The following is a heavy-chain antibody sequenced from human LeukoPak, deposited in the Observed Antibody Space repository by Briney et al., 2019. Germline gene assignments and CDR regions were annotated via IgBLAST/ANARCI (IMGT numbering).Heavy chain of an antibody. Sequence: GGSLRLSCAASEFSVGSNYMTWVRQAPGKGLEWVSGISGSGGNTYYTDSVRGRLSISRDNSKNTLYLQVNSLRAEDTAVYYCAKGRTEGGTLALDYWGQGTLVTVSS. D-gene: IGHD6-19*01. CDR3: AKGRTEGGTLALDY. CDR2: ISGSGGNT. CDR1: EFSVGSNY. V-gene: IGHV3-23*01. J-gene: IGHJ4*02.